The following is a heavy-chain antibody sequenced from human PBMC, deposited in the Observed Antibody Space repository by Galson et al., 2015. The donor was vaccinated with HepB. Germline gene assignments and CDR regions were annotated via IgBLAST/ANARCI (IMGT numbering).Heavy chain of an antibody. CDR3: ARSPLESIAVAGTDY. CDR2: IDPSDSYT. V-gene: IGHV5-10-1*01. Sequence: QSGAEVKKPGESLRISCKGSGYSFTSYWISWVRQMPGKGLEWMGRIDPSDSYTNYSPSFQGHVTISADKSISTAYLQWSSLKASDTAMYYCARSPLESIAVAGTDYWGQGTLVTVSS. CDR1: GYSFTSYW. J-gene: IGHJ4*02. D-gene: IGHD6-19*01.